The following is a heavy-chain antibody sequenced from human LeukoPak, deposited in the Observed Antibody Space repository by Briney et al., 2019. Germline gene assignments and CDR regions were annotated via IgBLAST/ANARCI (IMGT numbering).Heavy chain of an antibody. D-gene: IGHD2-2*01. CDR1: GGSISSSNW. J-gene: IGHJ5*02. Sequence: KASETLSLTCAVSGGSISSSNWWSWVRQPPGKGLEWIGEIYHSVSTNYNPSLKSRVTISVDKSKNQFSLTLTSVTAEDTGLYYCARNSSRDCGSTNCYPGGWLGTWGQGLLVTVSS. V-gene: IGHV4-4*02. CDR3: ARNSSRDCGSTNCYPGGWLGT. CDR2: IYHSVST.